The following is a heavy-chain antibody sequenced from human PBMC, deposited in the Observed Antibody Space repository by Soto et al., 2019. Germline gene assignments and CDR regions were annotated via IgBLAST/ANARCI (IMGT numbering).Heavy chain of an antibody. D-gene: IGHD4-17*01. J-gene: IGHJ6*02. CDR2: IIPILGIA. CDR1: GGTFSSYT. V-gene: IGHV1-69*08. CDR3: ARDRTTVTTGKMGYSYGMDV. Sequence: QVQLVQSGAEVKKPGSSVKVSCKASGGTFSSYTISWVRQAPGQGLEWMGRIIPILGIANYAQKFQGRVTITADKSTSTAYMELSSLRSEDTAVYYCARDRTTVTTGKMGYSYGMDVWGQGTTVTVSS.